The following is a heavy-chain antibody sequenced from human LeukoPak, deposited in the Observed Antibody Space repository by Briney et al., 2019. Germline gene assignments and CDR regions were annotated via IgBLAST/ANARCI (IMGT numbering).Heavy chain of an antibody. J-gene: IGHJ6*02. Sequence: GGSLRLSCAASGFTFSSYAMSWVRQAPGKGLEWVSALSNSGGSTYYADSVKGRFTISRDNSKNTLYLQMNSLRAEDTAVYYCARDRGSREDGMDVWGQGTTVTVSS. D-gene: IGHD1-26*01. V-gene: IGHV3-23*01. CDR1: GFTFSSYA. CDR3: ARDRGSREDGMDV. CDR2: LSNSGGST.